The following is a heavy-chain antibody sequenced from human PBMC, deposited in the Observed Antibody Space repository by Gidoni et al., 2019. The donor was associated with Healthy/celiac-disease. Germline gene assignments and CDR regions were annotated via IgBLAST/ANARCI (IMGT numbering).Heavy chain of an antibody. CDR1: GGSISSSSYY. D-gene: IGHD3-22*01. CDR2: IYYSGCT. Sequence: GGSISSSSYYWGWIRQPPGKGLEWIGSIYYSGCTYYNPSLKSRVTISVDTSKTQFSLKLSSVTAADTAVYYCASAYYDSSGWFDPWGQGTLVTVSS. J-gene: IGHJ5*02. CDR3: ASAYYDSSGWFDP. V-gene: IGHV4-39*01.